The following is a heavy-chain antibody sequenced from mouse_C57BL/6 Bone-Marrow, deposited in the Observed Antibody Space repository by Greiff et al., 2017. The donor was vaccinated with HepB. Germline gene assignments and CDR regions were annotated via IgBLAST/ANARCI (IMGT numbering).Heavy chain of an antibody. Sequence: VQLVESGPGLVAPSQSLSITCTVSGFSLTSYAISWVRQPPGKGLEWLGVIWTGGGTNYNSALKSRLSISKDNSKSQVFLKMNSLQTDDTARYYCARNLCQYGSSYGWGMDYWGQGTSVTVSS. D-gene: IGHD1-1*01. J-gene: IGHJ4*01. V-gene: IGHV2-9-1*01. CDR1: GFSLTSYA. CDR3: ARNLCQYGSSYGWGMDY. CDR2: IWTGGGT.